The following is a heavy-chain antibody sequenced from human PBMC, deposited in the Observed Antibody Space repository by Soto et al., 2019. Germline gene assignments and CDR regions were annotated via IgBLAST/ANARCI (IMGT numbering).Heavy chain of an antibody. CDR2: ISSSSSTI. D-gene: IGHD3-3*01. J-gene: IGHJ5*02. CDR3: ASVIWSGHLTSDL. CDR1: GFTFSSNS. Sequence: EVQVVESGGGLVQPGGSLRLSCAASGFTFSSNSMNWVRQAPGKGLEWISYISSSSSTIYADSVKGRFTISRGNAKNSLYLQMNSLRDEDRSVYYCASVIWSGHLTSDLWGQGTLVTVSS. V-gene: IGHV3-48*02.